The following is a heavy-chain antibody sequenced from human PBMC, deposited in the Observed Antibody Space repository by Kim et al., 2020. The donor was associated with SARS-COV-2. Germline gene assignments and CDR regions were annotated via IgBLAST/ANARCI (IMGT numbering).Heavy chain of an antibody. V-gene: IGHV1-8*01. CDR3: ARGLGRVGAIDY. CDR2: MNPNSGNT. J-gene: IGHJ4*02. D-gene: IGHD1-26*01. Sequence: ASVKVSCKASGYTFTSYDINWVRQATGQGLEWMGWMNPNSGNTGYAQKFQGRVTMTRNTSISTAYMELSSLRSEDTAVYYCARGLGRVGAIDYWGQGTLVTVSS. CDR1: GYTFTSYD.